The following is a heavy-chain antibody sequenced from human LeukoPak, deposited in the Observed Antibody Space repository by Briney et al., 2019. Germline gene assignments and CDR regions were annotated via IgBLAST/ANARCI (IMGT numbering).Heavy chain of an antibody. D-gene: IGHD3-10*01. CDR3: ATHSYYYGSGSYPHYLDY. V-gene: IGHV3-20*04. J-gene: IGHJ4*02. CDR1: GFTFDDYG. CDR2: LNWNGGTT. Sequence: GGSLRLSCAASGFTFDDYGMSWVRQAPGKGLEWVSGLNWNGGTTGYADSVKGRFTVSRDNAKNFLYLQMNSLRAEDTALYYCATHSYYYGSGSYPHYLDYWGQGTLVTVSS.